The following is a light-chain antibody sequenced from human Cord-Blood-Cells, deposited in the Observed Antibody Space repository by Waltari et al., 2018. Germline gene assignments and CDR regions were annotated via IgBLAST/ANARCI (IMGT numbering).Light chain of an antibody. J-gene: IGKJ5*01. CDR2: LGS. V-gene: IGKV2-28*01. CDR1: QSLLHSHGYHY. CDR3: MQALQTPIT. Sequence: DIVMTQSPLSLPVTPGEPASISCRSSQSLLHSHGYHYLDWYLQNPAQSPQLLIYLGSNRASGVPDMFSGSGSGTYFTLKISRVEAEDVGVYYCMQALQTPITFGQGTRLEIK.